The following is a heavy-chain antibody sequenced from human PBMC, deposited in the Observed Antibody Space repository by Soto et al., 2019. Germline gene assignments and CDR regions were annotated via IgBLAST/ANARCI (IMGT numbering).Heavy chain of an antibody. D-gene: IGHD3-9*01. Sequence: SLRLSCAASGFTFSSYGMHWVRQAPGKGLEWVAVIWYDGSNKYYADSAKGRFTISRDNSKNTLYLQMNSLRAEDTAVYYCARDAAFEGRYFDWLLLAHYYYGMDMWGQGTTVTVSS. CDR2: IWYDGSNK. CDR1: GFTFSSYG. V-gene: IGHV3-33*01. CDR3: ARDAAFEGRYFDWLLLAHYYYGMDM. J-gene: IGHJ6*02.